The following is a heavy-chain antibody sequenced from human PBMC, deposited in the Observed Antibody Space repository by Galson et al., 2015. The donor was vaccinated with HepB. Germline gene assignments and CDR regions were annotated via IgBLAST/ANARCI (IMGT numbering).Heavy chain of an antibody. CDR2: FDPEDGET. CDR3: ATGGSVGATDWFDP. V-gene: IGHV1-24*01. J-gene: IGHJ5*02. D-gene: IGHD1-26*01. Sequence: SVKVSCKVSGYTLTELSMHWVRQAPGKGLEWMGGFDPEDGETIYAQKFQGRVTMTEDTSTDTAYMELSSLRSEDTAVYYCATGGSVGATDWFDPWGQGTLVTVSS. CDR1: GYTLTELS.